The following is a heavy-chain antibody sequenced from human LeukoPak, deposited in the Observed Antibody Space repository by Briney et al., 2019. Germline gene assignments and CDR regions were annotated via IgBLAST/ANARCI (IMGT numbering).Heavy chain of an antibody. CDR3: ARPGYSFMSFDY. D-gene: IGHD5-18*01. CDR1: GYSFTSYW. CDR2: IYPGDSDT. J-gene: IGHJ4*02. Sequence: GASLQISCKGSGYSFTSYWIGWVRQLPGKGLEWMGIIYPGDSDTRYSPSFQGQVIISADKSISTAYLQWSSLKASDTAMYYCARPGYSFMSFDYWGQGTLVTVSS. V-gene: IGHV5-51*01.